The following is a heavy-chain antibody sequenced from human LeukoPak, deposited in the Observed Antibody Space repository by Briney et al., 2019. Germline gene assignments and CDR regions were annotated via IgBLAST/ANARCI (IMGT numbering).Heavy chain of an antibody. CDR2: VGISSGNT. CDR1: GFTFSDYS. J-gene: IGHJ4*02. V-gene: IGHV3-48*04. CDR3: ARDHNYAFDN. D-gene: IGHD1-1*01. Sequence: PGGSLRLSCAASGFTFSDYSMNWVRQAPGKGLEWISYVGISSGNTKYADSVKGRFTISGDSARNSLYLQMSSLRVEDTAVYYCARDHNYAFDNRGQGTLVTVSS.